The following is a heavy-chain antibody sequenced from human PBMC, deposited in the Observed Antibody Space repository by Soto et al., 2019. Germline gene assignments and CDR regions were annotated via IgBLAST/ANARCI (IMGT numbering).Heavy chain of an antibody. Sequence: QVQLQESGPGLVKPSQTLSLTCRVSGVSVSSDICYWSWIRHHPGKGMEWIGYIDYSENTYYNPSHGGGVTISLDTSKNDFHLRMRSMTPEDTAVYYGARYAVVVLHAANYGLDVWGQGTTVTVSS. D-gene: IGHD2-15*01. J-gene: IGHJ6*02. V-gene: IGHV4-31*03. CDR1: GVSVSSDICY. CDR3: ARYAVVVLHAANYGLDV. CDR2: IDYSENT.